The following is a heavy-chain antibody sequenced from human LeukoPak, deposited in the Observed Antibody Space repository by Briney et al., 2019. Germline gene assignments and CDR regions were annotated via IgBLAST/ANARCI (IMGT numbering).Heavy chain of an antibody. CDR3: ARDQGGATSY. Sequence: SETLSLTCAVYGGSFSGYYWSWIRQPPGKGLEWIGEINHSGSTNYNPSLKSRVTISVDTSKNQFSLKLSSVTAADTAVYYCARDQGGATSYWGQGTLVTVPS. J-gene: IGHJ4*02. D-gene: IGHD1-26*01. CDR1: GGSFSGYY. V-gene: IGHV4-34*01. CDR2: INHSGST.